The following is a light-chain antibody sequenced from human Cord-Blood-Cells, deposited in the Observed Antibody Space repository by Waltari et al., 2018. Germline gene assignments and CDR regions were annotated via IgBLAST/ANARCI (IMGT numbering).Light chain of an antibody. J-gene: IGLJ3*02. Sequence: QSALTQPASVSGSPGQSITISCTGNSSDVGGSHYVSWYQQHPGKAPKLMVYDVSNRPSGVSNRCAGSKSGNTASLTISGLQAEDEADYYCSSYTSSSTLGVFGGGTKLTVL. CDR1: SSDVGGSHY. CDR2: DVS. V-gene: IGLV2-14*01. CDR3: SSYTSSSTLGV.